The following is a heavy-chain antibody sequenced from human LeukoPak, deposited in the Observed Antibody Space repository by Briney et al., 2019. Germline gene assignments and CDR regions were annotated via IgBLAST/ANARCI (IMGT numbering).Heavy chain of an antibody. CDR3: AAWLEQYYFDY. CDR1: GFTFSSYW. J-gene: IGHJ4*02. D-gene: IGHD6-19*01. CDR2: IKQDGSEK. Sequence: GSLRLSCAASGFTFSSYWMSWVRQAPGKGLEWVANIKQDGSEKYYVDSVKGRFTISRDNAKNSLYLQMNSLRAEDTAVYYCAAWLEQYYFDYWGQGTLVTVSS. V-gene: IGHV3-7*01.